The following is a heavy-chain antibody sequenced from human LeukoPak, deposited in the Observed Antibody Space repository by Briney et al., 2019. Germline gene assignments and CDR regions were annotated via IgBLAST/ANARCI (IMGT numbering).Heavy chain of an antibody. CDR1: GYTFTGYY. V-gene: IGHV1-2*02. Sequence: ASVTVSCKTSGYTFTGYYLHWVRQAPGQGLEWMGWINPSSGGTNYAQKFQGRVTMTRDTSISTAYMELSRLRSDDTAVYYCARVRSGSYWGPFDPWGQGTLVTVSS. CDR2: INPSSGGT. J-gene: IGHJ5*02. CDR3: ARVRSGSYWGPFDP. D-gene: IGHD1-26*01.